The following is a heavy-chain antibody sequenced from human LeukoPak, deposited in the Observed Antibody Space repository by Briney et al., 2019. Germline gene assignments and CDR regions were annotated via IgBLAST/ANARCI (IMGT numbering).Heavy chain of an antibody. D-gene: IGHD4-17*01. Sequence: PGGSLRLSCAASGFTFSSYSMNWVRQTPGKGLEWVSSISSSSSYIYYADSVKGRFTISRGNAKNSLYLQMNSLRAEDTAVYYCARLTPRPHDYGDYEDYWGQGTLVTVSS. CDR3: ARLTPRPHDYGDYEDY. CDR1: GFTFSSYS. CDR2: ISSSSSYI. J-gene: IGHJ4*02. V-gene: IGHV3-21*01.